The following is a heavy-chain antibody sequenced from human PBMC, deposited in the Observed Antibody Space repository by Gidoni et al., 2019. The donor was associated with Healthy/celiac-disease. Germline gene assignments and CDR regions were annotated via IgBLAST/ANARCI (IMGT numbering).Heavy chain of an antibody. J-gene: IGHJ1*01. CDR1: GFTFGDYA. D-gene: IGHD1-26*01. CDR3: TRGPTTKYFQH. V-gene: IGHV3-49*05. CDR2: IRSKAYGGTT. Sequence: ELQLVESGGALVKPGRSLRLSCTASGFTFGDYAMSWFRQAPGKGLEWVGFIRSKAYGGTTEYAASVKGRFTISRDDSKSIAYLQMNSLKTEDTAVYYCTRGPTTKYFQHWGQGTLVTVSS.